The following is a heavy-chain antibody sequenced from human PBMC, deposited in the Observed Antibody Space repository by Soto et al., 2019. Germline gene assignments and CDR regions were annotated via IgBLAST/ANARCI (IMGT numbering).Heavy chain of an antibody. D-gene: IGHD3-16*01. CDR2: INHSGST. V-gene: IGHV4-34*01. J-gene: IGHJ6*02. Sequence: QVQLQQWGAGLLKPSETLSLTCAVYGGSFSGYYWSWIRQPPGKGLEWIGEINHSGSTNYNPSLKSRVTISVDTSKNQFSLKLSSVTAADTALYYCARGRKAGGEYYYYYYAMDVWGQGTTVTVSS. CDR3: ARGRKAGGEYYYYYYAMDV. CDR1: GGSFSGYY.